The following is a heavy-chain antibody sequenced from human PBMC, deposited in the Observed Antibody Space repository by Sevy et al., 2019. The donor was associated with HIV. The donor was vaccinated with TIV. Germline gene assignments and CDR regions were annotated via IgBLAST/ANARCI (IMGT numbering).Heavy chain of an antibody. V-gene: IGHV1-2*02. J-gene: IGHJ3*02. CDR3: ARAIVGATGDAFDI. Sequence: ASVKVSCKASGYTFTGYYMHWVRQAPGQGLEWMGWINPNSGGTNYAQKFQGRVTMTRDTYISTAYMELSRLRSDDTAVYFCARAIVGATGDAFDIWGQGTMVTVSS. D-gene: IGHD1-26*01. CDR2: INPNSGGT. CDR1: GYTFTGYY.